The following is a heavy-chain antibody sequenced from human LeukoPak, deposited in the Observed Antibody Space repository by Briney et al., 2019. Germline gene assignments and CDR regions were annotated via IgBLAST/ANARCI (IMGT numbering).Heavy chain of an antibody. V-gene: IGHV3-30*03. Sequence: GGSLRLSCAASGFTFSSYGMHWVRQAPGKGLEWVAGISYDGSNKYYADSVKGRFTISRDNSKNTLYLQMDSLRAEDTAVYYCATTGGTTMIVIPFDYWGQGTLVTVSS. D-gene: IGHD3-22*01. CDR1: GFTFSSYG. J-gene: IGHJ4*02. CDR2: ISYDGSNK. CDR3: ATTGGTTMIVIPFDY.